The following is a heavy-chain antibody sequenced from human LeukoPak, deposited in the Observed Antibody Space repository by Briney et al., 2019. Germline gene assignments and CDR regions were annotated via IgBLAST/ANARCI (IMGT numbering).Heavy chain of an antibody. CDR3: AGGQPPLAWFDP. Sequence: GASVKVSCKASGYTFTTYGITWVRQAPGQGLEWMGWISAYNGNTNYAQKHQGRVTMTTDTSTSTAYMELSSLRSEDTAVYYCAGGQPPLAWFDPWGQGTLVTVSS. CDR2: ISAYNGNT. V-gene: IGHV1-18*01. D-gene: IGHD6-6*01. J-gene: IGHJ5*02. CDR1: GYTFTTYG.